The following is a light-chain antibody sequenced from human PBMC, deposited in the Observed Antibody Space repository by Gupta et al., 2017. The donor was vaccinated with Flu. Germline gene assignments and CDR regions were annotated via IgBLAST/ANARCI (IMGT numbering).Light chain of an antibody. CDR3: QQRSNWTPGYT. CDR1: QSISNY. J-gene: IGKJ2*01. V-gene: IGKV3-11*01. Sequence: DIVLTQSPATLSLSPGERATLSCRASQSISNYLAWYQQNPGPAPRLLIYDSSNRATGNPARFSGSGSGTDVTLTISSLEPEDFAFYYCQQRSNWTPGYTFGRGTKLEIK. CDR2: DSS.